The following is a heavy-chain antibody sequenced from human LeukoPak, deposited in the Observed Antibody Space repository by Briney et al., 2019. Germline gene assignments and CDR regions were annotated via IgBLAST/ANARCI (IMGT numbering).Heavy chain of an antibody. Sequence: PGESLRISCKDSGYSFTSYWISWVRQMPGKGLEWMGRIDPSDSYTNYSPSFQGHDTISADKSISTAYLQWSSLKASDTAMYYCARHRGGDYGLDAFDIWGQGTMVTVSS. CDR2: IDPSDSYT. CDR3: ARHRGGDYGLDAFDI. D-gene: IGHD4-17*01. J-gene: IGHJ3*02. CDR1: GYSFTSYW. V-gene: IGHV5-10-1*01.